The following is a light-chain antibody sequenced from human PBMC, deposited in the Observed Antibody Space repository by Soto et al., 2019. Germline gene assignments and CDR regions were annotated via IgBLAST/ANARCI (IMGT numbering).Light chain of an antibody. Sequence: SVLTQSPGILSLSPGEGATLSCRASQSLSNFFLAWYQQKPGQAPRLLIYGTSIRATGIPDRFSGSGSETDFTLTVNRLEPEDFAVYYCQQYESSPITFGQGTRLEIK. CDR3: QQYESSPIT. CDR2: GTS. V-gene: IGKV3-20*01. CDR1: QSLSNFF. J-gene: IGKJ5*01.